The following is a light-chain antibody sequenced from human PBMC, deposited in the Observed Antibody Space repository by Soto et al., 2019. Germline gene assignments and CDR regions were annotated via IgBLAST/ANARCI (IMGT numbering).Light chain of an antibody. J-gene: IGKJ1*01. V-gene: IGKV1-5*03. Sequence: QMTQSPSTLSASVGDRVTITCRASQSIYTWLAWYQQKPGEVPKVLIYKVSNLQRGVPSRFSGSGSGTEFTLTISGLQPDDFATYYCQLYKFFPWTFGQVTNVDIK. CDR2: KVS. CDR1: QSIYTW. CDR3: QLYKFFPWT.